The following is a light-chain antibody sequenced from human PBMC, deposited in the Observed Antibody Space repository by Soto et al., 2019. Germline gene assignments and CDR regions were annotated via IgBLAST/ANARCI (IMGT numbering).Light chain of an antibody. Sequence: QSALTQPASVSGSPGQSITISCTGTSSDVGGYNYVSWYQQHPGKAPKLFIYEVSNRPSGVSNRFSGSKSGNTASLTISGLQAEDEADYYCSSYTSRSTWVFGGGTKLTVL. CDR2: EVS. J-gene: IGLJ3*02. V-gene: IGLV2-14*01. CDR1: SSDVGGYNY. CDR3: SSYTSRSTWV.